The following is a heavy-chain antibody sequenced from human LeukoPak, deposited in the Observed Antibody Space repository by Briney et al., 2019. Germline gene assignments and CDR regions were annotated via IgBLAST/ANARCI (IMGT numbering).Heavy chain of an antibody. CDR3: ARETTVVTPGRSDVFDI. Sequence: SETLSLTCTVSGGSISSHYWNWIRQPPGKGLEWIGYIYYSGSTNYNPSLKSRVTISVDTSKNQFSLKLSSVTAADTAVYYCARETTVVTPGRSDVFDIWGQGTMVTVSA. J-gene: IGHJ3*02. CDR1: GGSISSHY. CDR2: IYYSGST. V-gene: IGHV4-59*11. D-gene: IGHD4-23*01.